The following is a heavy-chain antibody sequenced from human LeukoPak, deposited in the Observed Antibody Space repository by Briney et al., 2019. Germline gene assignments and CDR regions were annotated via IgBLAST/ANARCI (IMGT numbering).Heavy chain of an antibody. CDR1: GYTFTSYD. CDR2: INPNTGKA. V-gene: IGHV1-8*01. D-gene: IGHD3-3*01. Sequence: ASVKVSCKASGYTFTSYDINWRRQATGQEPEWMGYINPNTGKAGYAQKFQGRVTITRDTSINTVYMELSSLRSEDTAVYYCAKHYETTFDYWGQGTLVTVSS. J-gene: IGHJ4*02. CDR3: AKHYETTFDY.